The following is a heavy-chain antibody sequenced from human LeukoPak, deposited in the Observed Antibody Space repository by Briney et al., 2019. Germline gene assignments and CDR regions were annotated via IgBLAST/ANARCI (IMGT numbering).Heavy chain of an antibody. CDR2: IKSKTDGGTT. D-gene: IGHD1-1*01. CDR3: TTDVHWTGTTLRRFDY. J-gene: IGHJ4*02. Sequence: GGSLRLSCAASGFTFRNAWMSWVRQAPGKGLEWVGRIKSKTDGGTTDYAAPVKGRFTISRDDSKNTLYLQMNSLKTEDTAVYYCTTDVHWTGTTLRRFDYWGQGTLVTVSS. V-gene: IGHV3-15*01. CDR1: GFTFRNAW.